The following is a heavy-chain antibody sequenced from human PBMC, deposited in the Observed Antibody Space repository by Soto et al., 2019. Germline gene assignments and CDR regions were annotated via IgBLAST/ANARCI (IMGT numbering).Heavy chain of an antibody. CDR1: GFTFTSYS. D-gene: IGHD3-16*01. J-gene: IGHJ5*02. V-gene: IGHV3-48*02. CDR3: AREMGACSDSSCYPGPYDS. CDR2: ITSKSTTI. Sequence: GGSLRLSCAASGFTFTSYSMNWVRQAPGQGLEWVSYITSKSTTIKHADSVKGRSTVSRDNAKNSLYLQLNSLRDEDTAVYYCAREMGACSDSSCYPGPYDSWGQGTLVTVSS.